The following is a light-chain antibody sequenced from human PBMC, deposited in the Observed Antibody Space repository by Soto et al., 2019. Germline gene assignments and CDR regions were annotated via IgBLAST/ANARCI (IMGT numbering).Light chain of an antibody. J-gene: IGLJ2*01. CDR2: EVS. V-gene: IGLV2-8*01. CDR1: SSDDGGYNY. CDR3: SSYAGSNNLGV. Sequence: QSALTQPPSASGSPGQSVTISCTGTSSDDGGYNYVSWYQQHPGKAPKLMIYEVSKRPSGVPDRFSGSKSGNTASLTVSGLQAGDEADYYCSSYAGSNNLGVFGGGTKLTVL.